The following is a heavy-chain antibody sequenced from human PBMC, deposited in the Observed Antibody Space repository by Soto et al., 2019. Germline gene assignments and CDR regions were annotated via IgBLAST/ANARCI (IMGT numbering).Heavy chain of an antibody. Sequence: GASVKVSCKASGGTFSSYTISWVRQAPGQGLEWMGRIIPILGIANYAQKFQGRVTITADKSTSTAYMELSSLRSEDTAVYYCARDEPPYDCSSTSCYGPHAFDIWGQGTMVTVSS. CDR3: ARDEPPYDCSSTSCYGPHAFDI. V-gene: IGHV1-69*04. J-gene: IGHJ3*02. D-gene: IGHD2-2*01. CDR2: IIPILGIA. CDR1: GGTFSSYT.